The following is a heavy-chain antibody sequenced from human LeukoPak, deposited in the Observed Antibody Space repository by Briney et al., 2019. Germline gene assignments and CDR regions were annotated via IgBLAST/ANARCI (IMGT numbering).Heavy chain of an antibody. CDR1: GYTFTNYG. J-gene: IGHJ4*02. D-gene: IGHD2-15*01. CDR2: IIPILGIA. Sequence: SVKVSCKTSGYTFTNYGINWVRQAPGQGLEWMGRIIPILGIANYAQKFQGRVTITADKSTSTAYMELSSLRSEDTAVYYCARDSPHGYCSGGSCYWVDYWGQGTLVTVSS. V-gene: IGHV1-69*04. CDR3: ARDSPHGYCSGGSCYWVDY.